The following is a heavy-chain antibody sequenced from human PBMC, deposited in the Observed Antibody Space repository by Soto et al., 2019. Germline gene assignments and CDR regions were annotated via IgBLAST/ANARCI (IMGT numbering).Heavy chain of an antibody. D-gene: IGHD3-3*01. V-gene: IGHV2-5*02. Sequence: QITLKESGPTLVKPTQTLTLTCTFSGFSLDTSGVGVAWIRQPPGKALEWLTLIYWDDDKRYSPSLRSRLTIPNDTSENRVVLTMTNMDPVDTAPYYCSHMESRVAAYGLDVWGQGTTVTVSS. CDR1: GFSLDTSGVG. CDR2: IYWDDDK. CDR3: SHMESRVAAYGLDV. J-gene: IGHJ6*02.